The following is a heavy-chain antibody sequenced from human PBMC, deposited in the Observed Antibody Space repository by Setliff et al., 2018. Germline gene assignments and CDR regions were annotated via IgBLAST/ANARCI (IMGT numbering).Heavy chain of an antibody. J-gene: IGHJ5*02. CDR1: GYTFSSYA. D-gene: IGHD2-2*01. V-gene: IGHV7-4-1*02. CDR2: INTITGNP. CDR3: ARDLGYCSRTSCHGDWFDP. Sequence: ASVKVSCKASGYTFSSYAMNWVRQAPGQGLEWMGRINTITGNPTYAQGFTGRFVFSLDTSVSTAYLQISSLKPEDTAVYYCARDLGYCSRTSCHGDWFDPWGQGTLGTSPQ.